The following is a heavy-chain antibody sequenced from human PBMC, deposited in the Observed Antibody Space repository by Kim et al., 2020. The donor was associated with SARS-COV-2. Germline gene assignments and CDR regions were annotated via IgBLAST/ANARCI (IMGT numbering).Heavy chain of an antibody. CDR3: ARPKNSLSAVFWLY. J-gene: IGHJ4*02. D-gene: IGHD2-8*01. V-gene: IGHV4-34*01. Sequence: SETLSLTCAVYGGSFSGYYWSWIRQPPGKGLEWIGEINHSGSTNYNPSLKSRVTISVDTSKNQFSLKLSSVTAADTAVYYCARPKNSLSAVFWLYWGQGTLVTVSS. CDR1: GGSFSGYY. CDR2: INHSGST.